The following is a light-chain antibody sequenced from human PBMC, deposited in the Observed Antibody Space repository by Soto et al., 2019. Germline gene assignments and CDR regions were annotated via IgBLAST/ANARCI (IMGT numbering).Light chain of an antibody. V-gene: IGKV3-20*01. Sequence: IGLTHSPGTLSLCTWEIATLSCRASQSVISTYLAWYQQKPGQAPRLLIYGASNRAIGIPDRFSGSGSGTDFTLTISRLEPEDFAVYYRQQYHTSPLTFGGGTKVDIK. J-gene: IGKJ4*01. CDR3: QQYHTSPLT. CDR2: GAS. CDR1: QSVISTY.